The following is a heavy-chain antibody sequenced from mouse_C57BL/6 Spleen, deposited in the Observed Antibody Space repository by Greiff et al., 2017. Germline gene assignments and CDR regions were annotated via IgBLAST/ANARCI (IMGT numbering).Heavy chain of an antibody. D-gene: IGHD2-2*01. J-gene: IGHJ2*01. V-gene: IGHV1-69*01. CDR3: ARVVRGYGFDY. CDR1: GYTFTSYW. CDR2: IDPSDSYT. Sequence: QVQLQQPGAEPVMPGASVKLSCKASGYTFTSYWMHWVKQRPGQGLEWIGEIDPSDSYTNYNQKFKGKSTLTVDKSSSTAYMQLSSLTSEDSAVYYCARVVRGYGFDYWGQGTTLTVSS.